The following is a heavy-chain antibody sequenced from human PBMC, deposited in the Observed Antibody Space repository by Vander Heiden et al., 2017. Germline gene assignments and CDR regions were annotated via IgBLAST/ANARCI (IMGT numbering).Heavy chain of an antibody. D-gene: IGHD6-6*01. V-gene: IGHV2-5*02. J-gene: IGHJ4*02. CDR2: IYWDDDK. CDR3: AHGTRGDSSSSVFDY. CDR1: GFSLSTSGVG. Sequence: QITLKESGPTLVKPTQTLTLTCTFSGFSLSTSGVGVGWIRQPPGKALEWLALIYWDDDKRYSPSLKSRLTITKDTSKNQVVLTMTNMDTVDTATYYCAHGTRGDSSSSVFDYWGQGTLVTVSS.